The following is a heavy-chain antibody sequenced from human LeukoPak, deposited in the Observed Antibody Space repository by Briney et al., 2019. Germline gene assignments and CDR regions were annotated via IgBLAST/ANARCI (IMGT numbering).Heavy chain of an antibody. CDR3: AKPEFGTYYYDSSGYYVGAFDI. CDR2: ISGSGGST. CDR1: GFTFSSSA. Sequence: PGGSLRLSCAASGFTFSSSAMSWVRQAPGKGLEWVSAISGSGGSTYYADSVKGRFTISRDNSKNTLYLQMNSLRAEDTAVYYCAKPEFGTYYYDSSGYYVGAFDIWGQGTMVTVSS. V-gene: IGHV3-23*01. J-gene: IGHJ3*02. D-gene: IGHD3-22*01.